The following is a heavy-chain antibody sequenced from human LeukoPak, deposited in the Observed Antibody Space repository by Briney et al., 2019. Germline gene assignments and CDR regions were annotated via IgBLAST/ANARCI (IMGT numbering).Heavy chain of an antibody. D-gene: IGHD6-25*01. CDR3: ARGRAGRNWYFDF. J-gene: IGHJ2*01. CDR1: GFTFSSYW. V-gene: IGHV3-48*04. CDR2: ISSSGSTI. Sequence: PGGSLRLSCAASGFTFSSYWMHWVRQAPGKGLEWVSYISSSGSTIYYADSVKGRFTISRDNAKNSLYLQMNSLRAEDTAVYYCARGRAGRNWYFDFWGRGTLVTVSS.